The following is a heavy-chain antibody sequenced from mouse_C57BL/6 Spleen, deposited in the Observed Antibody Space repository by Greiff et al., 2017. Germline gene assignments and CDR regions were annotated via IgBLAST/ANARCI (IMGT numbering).Heavy chain of an antibody. J-gene: IGHJ2*01. CDR1: GYTFTDYY. CDR2: INPYNGGT. D-gene: IGHD1-1*01. V-gene: IGHV1-19*01. Sequence: EVKLQESGPVLVKPGASVKMSCKASGYTFTDYYMNWVKQSHGKSLEWIGVINPYNGGTSYNQKFKGKATLTVDKSSSTAYMELNSLTSEDSAVXYCARAGSSPYYFDYGGQGTTLTVSS. CDR3: ARAGSSPYYFDY.